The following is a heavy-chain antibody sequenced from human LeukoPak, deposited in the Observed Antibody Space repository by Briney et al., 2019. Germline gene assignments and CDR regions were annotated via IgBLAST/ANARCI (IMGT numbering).Heavy chain of an antibody. V-gene: IGHV4-34*01. D-gene: IGHD3-10*01. CDR2: INHSGST. CDR3: ARAARSKITMVRGAPLDY. J-gene: IGHJ4*02. CDR1: GFTFSSYA. Sequence: GSLRLSCAASGFTFSSYAMSWIRQPPGKGLEWIGEINHSGSTNYNPSLKSRVTISVDTSKNQFSLKLSSVTAADTAVYYCARAARSKITMVRGAPLDYWGQGTLVTVSS.